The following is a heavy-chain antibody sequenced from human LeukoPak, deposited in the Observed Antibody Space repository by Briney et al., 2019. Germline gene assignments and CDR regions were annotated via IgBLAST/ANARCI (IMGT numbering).Heavy chain of an antibody. CDR2: ISEGGNNK. J-gene: IGHJ4*02. CDR3: GRDYWYLPDY. D-gene: IGHD6-13*01. Sequence: GGSLRLSCEASGFTFDSYAIHWVRQAPGKGLDWVAVISEGGNNKYHADSVKGRFTISRDNSKNTVYLQMNSLRTEDTAVYYCGRDYWYLPDYWGQGTLVTVSS. CDR1: GFTFDSYA. V-gene: IGHV3-30-3*01.